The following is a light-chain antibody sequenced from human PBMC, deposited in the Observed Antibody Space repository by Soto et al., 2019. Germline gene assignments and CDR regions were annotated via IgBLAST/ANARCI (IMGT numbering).Light chain of an antibody. CDR2: LNN. Sequence: QSVLTQPPSVSGTPGQKVTISCSGSYSTIGSNTVNWFQHLPGTAPRLLIYLNNQRPSGVPERFSGSRSGTSASLAISGLQSEDEAHYYCAAWDDSLDGWVFGGGTQLTVL. CDR3: AAWDDSLDGWV. J-gene: IGLJ3*02. V-gene: IGLV1-44*01. CDR1: YSTIGSNT.